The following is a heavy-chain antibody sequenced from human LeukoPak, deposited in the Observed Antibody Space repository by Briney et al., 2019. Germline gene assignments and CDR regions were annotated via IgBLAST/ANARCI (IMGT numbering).Heavy chain of an antibody. J-gene: IGHJ4*02. D-gene: IGHD3-22*01. CDR3: ARGDYYDTSGYFFDY. CDR2: IWYDGSNK. Sequence: GGSLRLSCAASGFTFRRYGMHWVRQAPGKGLEWVAVIWYDGSNKYYADSVKGRFTISRDNSKNTLYLQMNSLRAEDTAVYYCARGDYYDTSGYFFDYWGQGTLVTVSS. V-gene: IGHV3-33*01. CDR1: GFTFRRYG.